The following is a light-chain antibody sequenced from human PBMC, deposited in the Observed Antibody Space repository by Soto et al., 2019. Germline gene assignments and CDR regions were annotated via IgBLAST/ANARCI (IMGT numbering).Light chain of an antibody. Sequence: EIVMTQSPATLSVSPGERATLSCRASQSVSRNLAWYQQKPGQAPRLLIHGASTRATGIPARFSGSGSGTGFTLTISSLQSEDFAVYDCQQYNYWPPLYTFGQGTKLEI. CDR3: QQYNYWPPLYT. CDR2: GAS. J-gene: IGKJ2*01. CDR1: QSVSRN. V-gene: IGKV3-15*01.